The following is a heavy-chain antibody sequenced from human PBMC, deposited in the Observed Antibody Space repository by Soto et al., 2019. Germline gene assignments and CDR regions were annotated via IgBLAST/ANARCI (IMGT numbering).Heavy chain of an antibody. D-gene: IGHD2-2*01. V-gene: IGHV3-23*01. CDR2: ISAGGGNT. J-gene: IGHJ5*02. CDR3: AKHAEYQLVSWFDP. CDR1: GFSFSTYA. Sequence: EVQLLESGGGLVQPGGSLRLSCAVSGFSFSTYAMSWVRQAPGKGLEWVSGISAGGGNTYYADSVRGRFTISRDNSKDTLYLQITSLRAEDTAFYYCAKHAEYQLVSWFDPWGQGTLVTAAS.